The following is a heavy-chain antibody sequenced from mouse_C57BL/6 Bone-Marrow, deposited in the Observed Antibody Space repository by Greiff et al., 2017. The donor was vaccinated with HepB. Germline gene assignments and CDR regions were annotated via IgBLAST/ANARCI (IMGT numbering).Heavy chain of an antibody. CDR3: TRAPADYYAMDY. V-gene: IGHV5-9-1*02. CDR2: ISSGGDYI. CDR1: GFTFSSYA. Sequence: EVKLVESGEGLVKPGGSLKLSCAASGFTFSSYAMSWVRQTPEKRLEWVAYISSGGDYIYYADTVKGRFTISRDNARNTLYLQMSSLKSEDTAMYYCTRAPADYYAMDYWGQGTSVTVSS. J-gene: IGHJ4*01.